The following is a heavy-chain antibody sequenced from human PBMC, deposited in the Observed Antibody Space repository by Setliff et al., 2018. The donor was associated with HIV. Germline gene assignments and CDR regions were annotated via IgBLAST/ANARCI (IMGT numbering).Heavy chain of an antibody. V-gene: IGHV3-23*01. CDR3: AKAIASWDPLYYFDY. CDR1: GFTFSSYA. J-gene: IGHJ4*02. Sequence: PGGSLRLSCAASGFTFSSYAMSWVRRAPGKGLEWVSAISGSGGSTYYADSVKGRFTISRDNSKNTLYLQMNSLRAEDTAVYYCAKAIASWDPLYYFDYWGQGTLVTVSS. CDR2: ISGSGGST. D-gene: IGHD7-27*01.